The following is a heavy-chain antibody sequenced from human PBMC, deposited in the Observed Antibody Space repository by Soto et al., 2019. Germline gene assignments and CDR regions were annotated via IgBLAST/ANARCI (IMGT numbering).Heavy chain of an antibody. CDR1: GFTFSNCA. J-gene: IGHJ4*02. Sequence: EVPLLESGGGLVQPGGSLSLSCTASGFTFSNCAMNWVRQARGTGLEWVSEISGSGGSTYYADSVKGLFTISRDNAKITVSMPLNSLTAEDTDVYFCAKMSLWFGELFPYYFDYWGQGTLVSAPS. D-gene: IGHD3-10*01. CDR3: AKMSLWFGELFPYYFDY. CDR2: ISGSGGST. V-gene: IGHV3-23*01.